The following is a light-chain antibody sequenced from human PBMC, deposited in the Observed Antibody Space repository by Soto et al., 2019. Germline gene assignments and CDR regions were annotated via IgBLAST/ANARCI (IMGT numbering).Light chain of an antibody. V-gene: IGLV2-23*01. CDR3: CSYAGNGYV. J-gene: IGLJ1*01. CDR2: EGT. CDR1: PSNVGGYNL. Sequence: QSALTQPASVSGSPGQSITISCTGTPSNVGGYNLVSWYQQHPGRAPELIIYEGTQRPSGVSARFSGSKSGHTASLTISGLQADDEADYYCCSYAGNGYVFGTGTKLTVL.